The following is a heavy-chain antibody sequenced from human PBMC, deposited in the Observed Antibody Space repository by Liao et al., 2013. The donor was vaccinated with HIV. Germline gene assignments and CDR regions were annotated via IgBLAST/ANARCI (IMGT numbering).Heavy chain of an antibody. CDR3: ARGVRAAVARYWYFDL. CDR1: GGSISSGNDH. CDR2: IQPSGAT. D-gene: IGHD3-10*01. J-gene: IGHJ2*01. Sequence: QVQLQESGPGLVRPSQTLSLTCTVSGGSISSGNDHWSWIRQPAGKGLEWIGQIQPSGATTYNPSLRSRVAISLDMSKNHLSLNLDSLTAADTAVYYCARGVRAAVARYWYFDLWGRGTLVTVS. V-gene: IGHV4-61*02.